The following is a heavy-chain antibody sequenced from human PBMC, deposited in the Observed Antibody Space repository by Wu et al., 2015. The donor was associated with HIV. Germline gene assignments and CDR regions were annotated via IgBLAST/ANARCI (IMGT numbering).Heavy chain of an antibody. CDR3: ARGSILEMSTASFYYYVMDV. Sequence: QVQLVQSGAEVKKPGSSVKVSCKASGGTFRNHAVSWVRQAPGQGLEWMGRIIPISGTANYAQRFQGRVTITADKPTNTAYMGLSSLRSDDTAVYYCARGSILEMSTASFYYYVMDVLGPRDHGHRLL. D-gene: IGHD1-26*01. CDR1: GGTFRNHA. CDR2: IIPISGTA. J-gene: IGHJ6*02. V-gene: IGHV1-69*13.